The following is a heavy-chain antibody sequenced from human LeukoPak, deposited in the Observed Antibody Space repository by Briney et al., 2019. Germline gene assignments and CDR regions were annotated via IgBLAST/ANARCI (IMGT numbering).Heavy chain of an antibody. D-gene: IGHD3-22*01. CDR2: ISAYNGNT. Sequence: ASVKVSCKASGHTFTSYGISWVRQAPGQGLEWMGWISAYNGNTNYAQKLQGRVTMTTDTSTSTAYMELRSLRSDDTAVYYCARRSPWYYDSSGYDYWGQGTLVTVSS. J-gene: IGHJ4*02. CDR1: GHTFTSYG. CDR3: ARRSPWYYDSSGYDY. V-gene: IGHV1-18*01.